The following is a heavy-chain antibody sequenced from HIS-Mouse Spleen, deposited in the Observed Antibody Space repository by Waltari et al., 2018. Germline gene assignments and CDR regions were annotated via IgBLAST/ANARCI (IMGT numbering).Heavy chain of an antibody. D-gene: IGHD6-13*01. CDR1: GGSLSSSSYY. J-gene: IGHJ2*01. Sequence: QLQLQESGPGLVKPSETLSLTCTVSGGSLSSSSYYWGWIRQPTGKGLEWIGSIDYSGSTYYNPSRKSRVTISVDTSKNQFSLKLSSVTAADTAVYYCAREIPYSSSWYDWYFDLWGRGTLVTVSS. CDR2: IDYSGST. V-gene: IGHV4-39*07. CDR3: AREIPYSSSWYDWYFDL.